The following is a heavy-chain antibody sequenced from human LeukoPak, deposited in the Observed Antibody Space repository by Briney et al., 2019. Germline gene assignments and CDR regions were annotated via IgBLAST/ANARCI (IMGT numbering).Heavy chain of an antibody. CDR3: AKAHSSSWYPDAFDI. Sequence: GGSLRLSCAASGFTFDDYAMHWVRQAPGKGLGWVSGISWNSGSIGYADSVKGRFTISRDNAKNSLYLQMNSLRAEDTALYYCAKAHSSSWYPDAFDIWGQGTMVTVSS. J-gene: IGHJ3*02. CDR2: ISWNSGSI. V-gene: IGHV3-9*01. CDR1: GFTFDDYA. D-gene: IGHD6-13*01.